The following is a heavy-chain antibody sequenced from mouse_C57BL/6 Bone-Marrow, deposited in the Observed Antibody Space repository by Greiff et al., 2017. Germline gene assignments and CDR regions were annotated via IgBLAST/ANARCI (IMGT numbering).Heavy chain of an antibody. V-gene: IGHV7-1*01. Sequence: EVKVVESGGGLVQSGRSLRLSCATSGFTFSDFYMEWVRQAPGKGLEWIAASRNKANDYTTEYSASVEGRFIFSRDTPQSILVLHMNALKAEDTAIYYCARDANCAFDYWGQGTTLTVSS. CDR3: ARDANCAFDY. CDR2: SRNKANDYTT. J-gene: IGHJ2*01. D-gene: IGHD4-1*01. CDR1: GFTFSDFY.